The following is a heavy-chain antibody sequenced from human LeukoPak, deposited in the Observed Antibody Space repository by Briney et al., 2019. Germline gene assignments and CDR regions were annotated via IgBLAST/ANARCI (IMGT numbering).Heavy chain of an antibody. D-gene: IGHD6-13*01. V-gene: IGHV1-2*02. Sequence: ASVKVSCKASGYTFTGYYMHWVRQAPGQGLEWMGWINPNSGGTNYAQKFQDRVTMTRDTSISTAYMELSRLRSDDTAVYYCARDREAAAGTPLCDYWGQGTLVTVSS. J-gene: IGHJ4*02. CDR2: INPNSGGT. CDR1: GYTFTGYY. CDR3: ARDREAAAGTPLCDY.